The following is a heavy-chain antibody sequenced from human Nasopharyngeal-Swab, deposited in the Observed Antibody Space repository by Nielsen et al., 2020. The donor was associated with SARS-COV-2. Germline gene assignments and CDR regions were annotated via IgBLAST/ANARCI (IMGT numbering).Heavy chain of an antibody. Sequence: ASVKVSCKASGYTFTSYAMHWVRQAPGQRLEWMGWINAGNGNTKYSQKFQGRVTITRDTSASTAYMELSSLRSEDTAVYYCARDDFCSGGSCPYYYYGMDVWGQGTTVTVSS. J-gene: IGHJ6*02. CDR2: INAGNGNT. CDR1: GYTFTSYA. V-gene: IGHV1-3*01. CDR3: ARDDFCSGGSCPYYYYGMDV. D-gene: IGHD2-15*01.